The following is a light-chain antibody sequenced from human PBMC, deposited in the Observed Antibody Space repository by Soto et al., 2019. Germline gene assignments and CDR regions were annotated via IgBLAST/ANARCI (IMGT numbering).Light chain of an antibody. CDR2: DAS. J-gene: IGKJ1*01. Sequence: DIQMTQTPATLSAFAGDRVTVTCRASQSVSSWVAWYQEKPGRGPKLLIYDASTWQSGVPSRFIGSGSGTEFTLTITSLQHDDFATDYCQHYNTYSPGTFGQWTRVEVK. V-gene: IGKV1-5*01. CDR1: QSVSSW. CDR3: QHYNTYSPGT.